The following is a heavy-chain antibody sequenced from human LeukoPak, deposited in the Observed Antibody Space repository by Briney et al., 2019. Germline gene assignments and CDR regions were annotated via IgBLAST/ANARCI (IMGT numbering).Heavy chain of an antibody. V-gene: IGHV1-18*01. Sequence: ASVKVSCKASGYTFTSYGISWVRQAPGQGLEWMGWISAYNGNTNYAQKLQGRVTMTTDTSTSTAYMELRSLRSDDTAVYYCARDDLEMGQSGGYPTNWFDPWGQGTLVTVSS. CDR1: GYTFTSYG. CDR3: ARDDLEMGQSGGYPTNWFDP. CDR2: ISAYNGNT. J-gene: IGHJ5*02. D-gene: IGHD5-24*01.